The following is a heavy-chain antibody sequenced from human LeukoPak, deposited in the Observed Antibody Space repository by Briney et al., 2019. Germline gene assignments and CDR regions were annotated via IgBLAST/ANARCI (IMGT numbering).Heavy chain of an antibody. V-gene: IGHV4-34*01. CDR2: INHSGNT. J-gene: IGHJ4*02. D-gene: IGHD1-26*01. CDR3: ARQGSGSSYYTFPY. CDR1: GGSLSGYY. Sequence: PSETLSLTCAVYGGSLSGYYWSWIRQPPGKGLEWIGEINHSGNTNYNPSLKSRVTISVDTSKNHFSLKLSSMTAADTAVYYCARQGSGSSYYTFPYWGQGTLVTVSS.